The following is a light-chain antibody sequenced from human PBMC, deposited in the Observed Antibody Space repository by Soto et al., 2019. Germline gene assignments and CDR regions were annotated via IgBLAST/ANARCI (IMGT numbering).Light chain of an antibody. J-gene: IGKJ4*01. CDR2: DSS. V-gene: IGKV3D-20*02. Sequence: EIVLTQSPATLSLSPGERATLSCRASQSLSSNFLAWYQQKPGQPPRLLIYDSSTRATGFPDRFSGSGSGTDFTLTIIRLEPEDFAVYYCQQYHDWPLTFGGGTKVEIK. CDR1: QSLSSNF. CDR3: QQYHDWPLT.